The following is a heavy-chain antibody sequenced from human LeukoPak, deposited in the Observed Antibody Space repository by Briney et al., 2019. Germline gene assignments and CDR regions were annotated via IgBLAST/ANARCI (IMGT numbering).Heavy chain of an antibody. CDR3: ARQGSYFDS. V-gene: IGHV5-51*01. D-gene: IGHD1-26*01. CDR2: IYPGDSNT. Sequence: GESLKISFKGSGYSFTSYWIGWVRQMPGKGLEWMGIIYPGDSNTRYSPSFQGQVTISADKSTTTAYLQWSSLKASDTAMYYCARQGSYFDSWGQETLLTVSS. CDR1: GYSFTSYW. J-gene: IGHJ4*02.